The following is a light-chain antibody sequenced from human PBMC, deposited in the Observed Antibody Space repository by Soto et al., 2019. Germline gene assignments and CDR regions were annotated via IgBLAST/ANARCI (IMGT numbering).Light chain of an antibody. Sequence: EIVLTQSPATLSLSPGERATLSCRASQSVSSYLAWYQQKPGQAPRLLIYDASNSATGIPARFSGSGSGTDFTPTTSSLEPEDFAVYYYQQHSNWPPLTFGRGTKVEIK. CDR3: QQHSNWPPLT. V-gene: IGKV3-11*01. CDR1: QSVSSY. J-gene: IGKJ4*01. CDR2: DAS.